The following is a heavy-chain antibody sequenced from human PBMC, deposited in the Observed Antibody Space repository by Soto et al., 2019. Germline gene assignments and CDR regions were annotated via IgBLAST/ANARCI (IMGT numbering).Heavy chain of an antibody. CDR3: ARGPPFH. CDR2: IYYSGST. D-gene: IGHD3-16*01. Sequence: PSETLSLTCTVSGGSISGYYWSWIRQPPGKGLEWIGYIYYSGSTNYNPSLKSRVTISVDTSKNQFSLKLSSVTAADTAVYYCARGPPFHWGQGTLVTVSS. J-gene: IGHJ4*02. V-gene: IGHV4-59*12. CDR1: GGSISGYY.